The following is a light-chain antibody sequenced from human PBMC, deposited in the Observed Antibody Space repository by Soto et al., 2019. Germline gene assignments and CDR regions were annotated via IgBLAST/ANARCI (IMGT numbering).Light chain of an antibody. CDR3: QQYFDVPFT. V-gene: IGKV4-1*01. Sequence: DIVMTQSPDSLAVSLGERATMNCKSSRSVLYKSNNKNHLAWYQQKPGQPPQLIIYWASTRESGVPERFSGSGSGTHFTLTISSLEAEDVAFYWCQQYFDVPFTFGGGTKVEI. CDR2: WAS. CDR1: RSVLYKSNNKNH. J-gene: IGKJ4*01.